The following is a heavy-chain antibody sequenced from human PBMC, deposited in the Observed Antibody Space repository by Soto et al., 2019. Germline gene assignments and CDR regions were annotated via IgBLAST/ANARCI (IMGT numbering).Heavy chain of an antibody. CDR2: IYYSGST. CDR3: ARVPWEQQLGHGIMDV. Sequence: QVQLQESGPGLVKPSQTLSLTCTVSGGSISSGGYYWSWIRQHPGKGLEWIGYIYYSGSTYYNPSLKSRVTISVDTSKNQCSLKLSSVTAADTAVYYCARVPWEQQLGHGIMDVWGQGTTVTVSS. D-gene: IGHD6-13*01. CDR1: GGSISSGGYY. V-gene: IGHV4-31*03. J-gene: IGHJ6*02.